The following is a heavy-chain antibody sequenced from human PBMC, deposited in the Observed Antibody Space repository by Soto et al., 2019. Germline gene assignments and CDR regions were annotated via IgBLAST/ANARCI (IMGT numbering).Heavy chain of an antibody. Sequence: GGSLRLSCVASGFPFSSHAMSWVRQAPGNGLEWVSAISGSGGSTYYADSVKGRFTISRDNSKNTLYLQMNSLRAEDTAVYYCARGNQQLLSFYDYWGQGTLVTVSS. CDR1: GFPFSSHA. V-gene: IGHV3-23*01. CDR3: ARGNQQLLSFYDY. J-gene: IGHJ4*02. D-gene: IGHD6-13*01. CDR2: ISGSGGST.